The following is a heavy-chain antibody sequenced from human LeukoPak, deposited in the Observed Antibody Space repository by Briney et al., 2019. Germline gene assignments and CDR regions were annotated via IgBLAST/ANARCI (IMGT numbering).Heavy chain of an antibody. D-gene: IGHD3-22*01. Sequence: SQTLSPTSPVSAASISMYYWSWIRQPPGDVLEWNGYIYYSGSTNYNPSLKSRVTISVDTSKNQFSLKLSSVTAADTAVYYCACDSFGSGYYYADNWGQGTLVTVSS. CDR1: AASISMYY. CDR2: IYYSGST. CDR3: ACDSFGSGYYYADN. V-gene: IGHV4-59*01. J-gene: IGHJ4*02.